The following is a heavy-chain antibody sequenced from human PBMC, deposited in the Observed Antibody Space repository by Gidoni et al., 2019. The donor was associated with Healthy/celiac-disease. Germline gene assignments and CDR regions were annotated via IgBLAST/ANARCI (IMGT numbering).Heavy chain of an antibody. J-gene: IGHJ4*02. Sequence: EVQLVESGGGLVKPGGSLRLSCAASGFTFSNAWMSWVRQAPGKGLEWVGRIKSKTDGGTTDYAAPVKGRFTISRDDSKNTLYLQMNSLKTEDTAVYYCTTDPRNRIAAAGTDYWGQGTLVTVSS. D-gene: IGHD6-13*01. CDR1: GFTFSNAW. CDR2: IKSKTDGGTT. CDR3: TTDPRNRIAAAGTDY. V-gene: IGHV3-15*01.